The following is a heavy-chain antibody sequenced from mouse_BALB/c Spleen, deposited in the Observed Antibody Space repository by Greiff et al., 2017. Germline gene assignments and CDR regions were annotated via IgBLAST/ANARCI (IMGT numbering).Heavy chain of an antibody. CDR3: ARKQYGNSWFAY. D-gene: IGHD2-10*02. J-gene: IGHJ3*01. CDR2: INPSNGRT. CDR1: GYTFTSYW. V-gene: IGHV1S81*02. Sequence: QVQLKQPGAELVKPGASVKLSCKASGYTFTSYWMHWVKQRPGQGLEWIGEINPSNGRTNYNEKFKSKATLTVDKSSSTAYMQLSSLTSEDSAVYYCARKQYGNSWFAYWGQGTLVTVSA.